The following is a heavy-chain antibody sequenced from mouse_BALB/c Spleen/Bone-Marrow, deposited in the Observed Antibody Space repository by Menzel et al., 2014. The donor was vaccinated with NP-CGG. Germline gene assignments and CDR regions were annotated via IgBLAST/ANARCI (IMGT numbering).Heavy chain of an antibody. J-gene: IGHJ1*01. D-gene: IGHD1-1*01. CDR2: IRYDGSN. V-gene: IGHV3-6*02. CDR3: ARLRGSNYGYFDV. CDR1: GYSITSDYY. Sequence: ESGPGLVKPSQSLSLPCSVTGYSITSDYYWNWIRQFPGNTLEWMAYIRYDGSNNYNPSLKNRISITRDTSKNQFFLKLNSVTSEDTATYYCARLRGSNYGYFDVWGAGATVTVSS.